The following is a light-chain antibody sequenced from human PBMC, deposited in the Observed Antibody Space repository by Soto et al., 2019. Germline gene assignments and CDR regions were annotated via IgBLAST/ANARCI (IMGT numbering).Light chain of an antibody. CDR3: QSYDSSLSGYV. Sequence: QSVLTQPPSVSGAPGQRVTISCTGSSSNIGAGYDVHWYQQLPGTAPKLLIDCNSNRPSGVPDRFSDSKSGTSASLAITGLQAEDEADYYCQSYDSSLSGYVFGTGTKVTVL. CDR2: CNS. J-gene: IGLJ1*01. V-gene: IGLV1-40*01. CDR1: SSNIGAGYD.